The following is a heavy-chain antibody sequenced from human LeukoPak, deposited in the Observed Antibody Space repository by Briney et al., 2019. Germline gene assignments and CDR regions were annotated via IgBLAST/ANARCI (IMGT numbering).Heavy chain of an antibody. CDR2: IRFDGGNQ. CDR3: GKLGLECGGDCLWSGTANDY. D-gene: IGHD2-21*02. CDR1: GFAFSRYG. J-gene: IGHJ4*02. Sequence: GGSLRLFCAASGFAFSRYGMHWVRQAPGKGLEWVAFIRFDGGNQHYADSVKGRFTISRDNSKNTLYLQINRLRVEDTAVYYCGKLGLECGGDCLWSGTANDYWGQGTLVTVSS. V-gene: IGHV3-30*02.